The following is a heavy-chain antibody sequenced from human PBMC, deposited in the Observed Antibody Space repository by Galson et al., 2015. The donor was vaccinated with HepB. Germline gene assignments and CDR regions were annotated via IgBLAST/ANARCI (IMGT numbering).Heavy chain of an antibody. J-gene: IGHJ6*02. V-gene: IGHV3-30-3*01. D-gene: IGHD4-17*01. CDR3: AKDRGYGDFDPRLYGMDV. Sequence: SLRLSCAASGFTFSSYAMHWVRQAPGKGLEWVAIISYDGTNKEYADSVKGRFTISRDNSKNTLYLQMNSLRAGDTAVYYCAKDRGYGDFDPRLYGMDVWGQGTTVTVSS. CDR1: GFTFSSYA. CDR2: ISYDGTNK.